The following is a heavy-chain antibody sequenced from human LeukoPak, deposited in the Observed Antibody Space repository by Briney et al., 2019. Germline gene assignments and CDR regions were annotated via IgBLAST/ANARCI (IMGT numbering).Heavy chain of an antibody. CDR3: ARGAPGAFDI. D-gene: IGHD7-27*01. Sequence: GGSMRLSCAASGFIFTDYWMHWVRQATGKGLEWVSAIGTAGDTYYPGSVKGRFTISRENAKNSLYLQMNSLRAGDTAVYYCARGAPGAFDIWGQGTMVTGSS. V-gene: IGHV3-13*01. CDR1: GFIFTDYW. J-gene: IGHJ3*02. CDR2: IGTAGDT.